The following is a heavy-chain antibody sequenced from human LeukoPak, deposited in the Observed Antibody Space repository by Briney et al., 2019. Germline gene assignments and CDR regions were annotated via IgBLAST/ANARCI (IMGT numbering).Heavy chain of an antibody. Sequence: GESLKISCKGSGYSFSSYWIVWVRQMPGKGLEWMGIIYPGDSDTRYSPSFQGQVTISADKSISTTYLQWSSLKASDTAMYYCARLPEKELRDLPGDAFDIWGQGTMVTVSS. V-gene: IGHV5-51*01. CDR2: IYPGDSDT. CDR1: GYSFSSYW. CDR3: ARLPEKELRDLPGDAFDI. D-gene: IGHD1-1*01. J-gene: IGHJ3*02.